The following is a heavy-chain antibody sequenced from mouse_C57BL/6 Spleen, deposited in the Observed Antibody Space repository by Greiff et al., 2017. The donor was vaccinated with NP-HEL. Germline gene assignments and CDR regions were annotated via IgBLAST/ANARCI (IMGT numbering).Heavy chain of an antibody. D-gene: IGHD1-1*01. J-gene: IGHJ4*01. CDR2: INPNNGGT. CDR3: ARPYGGYAMDY. CDR1: GYTFTDYY. V-gene: IGHV1-26*01. Sequence: EVQLQQSGPELVKPGASVKISCKASGYTFTDYYMNWVKQSHGKSLEWIGDINPNNGGTSYNQKFKGKATLTVDKSSSTAYMELRSLTSEDSAVYYCARPYGGYAMDYWGQGTSVTVSS.